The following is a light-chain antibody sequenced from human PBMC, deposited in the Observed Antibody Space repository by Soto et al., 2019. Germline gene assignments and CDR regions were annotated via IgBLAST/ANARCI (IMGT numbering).Light chain of an antibody. CDR2: EVS. Sequence: QSVLTQPASVSGSPGQSITISCTGTSSDAGGFNYVSWYQQQPGRAPKLILYEVSNRPSGVAHRFTGSKSGNTASLTISGLQAEDDADYYCSSFTSSITYVFGTGTKVTVL. J-gene: IGLJ1*01. CDR1: SSDAGGFNY. CDR3: SSFTSSITYV. V-gene: IGLV2-14*01.